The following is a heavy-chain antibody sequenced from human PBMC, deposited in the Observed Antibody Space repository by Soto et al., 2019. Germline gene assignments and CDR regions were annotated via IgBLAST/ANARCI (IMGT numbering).Heavy chain of an antibody. D-gene: IGHD3-22*01. Sequence: GGSLRLSCAASGFTFSSYAMSWVRQAPGKGLEWVSAISGSGGSTYYADSVKGRFTISRDNSKNTLYLQMNSLRAEDTAVYYCAKDHYDSSGYYYYYYGMDVWGQGTTVTVSS. CDR1: GFTFSSYA. CDR2: ISGSGGST. V-gene: IGHV3-23*01. J-gene: IGHJ6*02. CDR3: AKDHYDSSGYYYYYYGMDV.